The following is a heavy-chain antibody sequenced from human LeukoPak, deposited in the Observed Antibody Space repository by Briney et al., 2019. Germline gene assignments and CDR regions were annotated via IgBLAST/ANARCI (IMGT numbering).Heavy chain of an antibody. Sequence: GGSLRLSCAASGFTFSSYAMSWVRQAPVKGLEWVSAISGSGGSTYYADSVKGRFTISRDNAKNSLYLQMNSLRAEDTAVYYCAREAWVRLRAFDIWGQGTMVTVSS. V-gene: IGHV3-23*01. CDR1: GFTFSSYA. J-gene: IGHJ3*02. D-gene: IGHD1-1*01. CDR2: ISGSGGST. CDR3: AREAWVRLRAFDI.